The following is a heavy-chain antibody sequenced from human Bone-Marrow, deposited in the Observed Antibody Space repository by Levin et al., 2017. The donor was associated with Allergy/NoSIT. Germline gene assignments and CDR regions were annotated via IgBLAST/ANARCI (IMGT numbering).Heavy chain of an antibody. J-gene: IGHJ3*02. V-gene: IGHV4-34*01. Sequence: SETLSLTCAVYGGSFSGYYWSWIRQPPGKGLEWIGEINHSGSTNYNPSLKSRVTISVDTSKNQFSLKLSSVTAADTAVYYCARGRIRLRYFDWLYAFDIWGQGTMVTVSS. CDR2: INHSGST. CDR3: ARGRIRLRYFDWLYAFDI. D-gene: IGHD3-9*01. CDR1: GGSFSGYY.